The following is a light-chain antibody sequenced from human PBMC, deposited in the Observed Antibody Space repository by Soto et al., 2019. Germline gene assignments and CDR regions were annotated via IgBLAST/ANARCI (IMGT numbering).Light chain of an antibody. J-gene: IGLJ1*01. V-gene: IGLV2-23*01. CDR1: SSDVGCYNL. CDR2: EGS. Sequence: QSALTQPASVSGSPGQSITISCTGTSSDVGCYNLVSWYQQHPGKAPKLMIYEGSKRPSGVSNRFSGSKSGNTASLTISGLQDEDEDDYYCCSYAGSSTDVVGTGTKLTVL. CDR3: CSYAGSSTDV.